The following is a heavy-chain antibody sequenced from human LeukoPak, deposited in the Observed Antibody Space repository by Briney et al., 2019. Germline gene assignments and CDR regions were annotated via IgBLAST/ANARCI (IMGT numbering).Heavy chain of an antibody. D-gene: IGHD3-22*01. CDR1: GGSISSYY. V-gene: IGHV4-59*01. Sequence: PSEALSLTCTVSGGSISSYYWTWIRQPPGKGLEWIGYIHYSGTTNSNPSLRGRVTTSIDTSNNQFSLRLSSVTAADTAVYYCARWYYDSSGYRYFDYWGQGTLVTVSS. CDR2: IHYSGTT. CDR3: ARWYYDSSGYRYFDY. J-gene: IGHJ4*02.